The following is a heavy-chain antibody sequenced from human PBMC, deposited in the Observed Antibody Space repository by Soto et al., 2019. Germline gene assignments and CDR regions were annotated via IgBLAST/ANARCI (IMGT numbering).Heavy chain of an antibody. CDR1: GGSISSSNW. J-gene: IGHJ6*04. Sequence: SETLSLTCAVSGGSISSSNWWSWVRPPPGKGLEWIGEIYHIGSTNYNPSLKSRVTISVDKSKNQFSLKLSSVTAADTAVYYCARDDGREGNYYYYGREVWGKGSTVSVSA. CDR2: IYHIGST. V-gene: IGHV4-4*02. CDR3: ARDDGREGNYYYYGREV.